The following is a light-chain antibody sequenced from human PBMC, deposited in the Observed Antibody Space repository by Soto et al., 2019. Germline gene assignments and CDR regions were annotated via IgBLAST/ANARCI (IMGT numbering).Light chain of an antibody. Sequence: EIVLTQSPGTLSLSPGERATLSCRASQNIGGALAWYQQKAGQAPRLLIYGASTRAPGIPARFSGRGSGADFTLTISSLEPEDFAVYYCQQRSDSITFGQGTRLEIK. J-gene: IGKJ5*01. CDR3: QQRSDSIT. CDR2: GAS. CDR1: QNIGGA. V-gene: IGKV3-11*01.